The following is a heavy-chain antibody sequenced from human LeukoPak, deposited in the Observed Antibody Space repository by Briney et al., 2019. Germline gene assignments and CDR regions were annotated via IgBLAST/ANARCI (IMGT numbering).Heavy chain of an antibody. CDR2: ISAYNGNT. J-gene: IGHJ5*02. CDR1: GYAFTSYG. Sequence: ASVKVSCKASGYAFTSYGISWVRQAPGQGLEWMGWISAYNGNTNYAQKLQGRVTMTTDTSTSTAYMELRSLRSDDTAVYYCAREAITIFGVVRTQTTYGPHRFDPWGQGTLVTVSS. D-gene: IGHD3-3*01. CDR3: AREAITIFGVVRTQTTYGPHRFDP. V-gene: IGHV1-18*01.